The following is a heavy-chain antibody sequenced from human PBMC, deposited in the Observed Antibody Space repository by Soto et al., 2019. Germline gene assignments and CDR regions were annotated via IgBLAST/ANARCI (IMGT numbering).Heavy chain of an antibody. CDR1: GGSFSGYY. D-gene: IGHD6-19*01. J-gene: IGHJ4*02. CDR3: ARAGGLGAVAVDY. Sequence: SETLSLTCAVYGGSFSGYYWSWIRQPPGKGLEWIGEINHSGSTNYNPSLKSRVTISVDTSKNQFSLKLSSVTAADTAVYYCARAGGLGAVAVDYWGQGTLVTVSS. CDR2: INHSGST. V-gene: IGHV4-34*01.